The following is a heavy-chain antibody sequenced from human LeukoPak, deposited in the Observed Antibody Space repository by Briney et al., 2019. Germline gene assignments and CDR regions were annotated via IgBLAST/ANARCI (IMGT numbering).Heavy chain of an antibody. CDR3: ARDSLVLADSWSSYGMDV. J-gene: IGHJ6*02. CDR2: MNPNGGGT. V-gene: IGHV1-2*02. Sequence: GASVKVSCNASGYTFTGYYIHWGRQAPGQGLEWRGWMNPNGGGTNYAQKFQGRVTMTRDTSISTAYMELSRLRSDDTAVYYCARDSLVLADSWSSYGMDVWGQGTTVTVYS. D-gene: IGHD2-15*01. CDR1: GYTFTGYY.